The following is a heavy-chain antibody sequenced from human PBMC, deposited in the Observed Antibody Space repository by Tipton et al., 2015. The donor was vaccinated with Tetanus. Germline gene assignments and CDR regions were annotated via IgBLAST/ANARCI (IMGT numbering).Heavy chain of an antibody. CDR1: GGSISGYF. Sequence: TLSLTCTVSGGSISGYFWTWIRQPPGKGLECTGYVFYTGITNYNPPFESRVTMSVDTSKNQISLKLRSVTAADTAVYYCARYHCTGTTCQHLDHWGQGTLVTVSS. CDR3: ARYHCTGTTCQHLDH. V-gene: IGHV4-59*01. J-gene: IGHJ4*01. D-gene: IGHD2-8*02. CDR2: VFYTGIT.